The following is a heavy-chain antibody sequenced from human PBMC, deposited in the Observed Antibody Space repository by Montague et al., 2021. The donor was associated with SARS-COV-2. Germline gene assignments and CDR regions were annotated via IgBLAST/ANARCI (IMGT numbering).Heavy chain of an antibody. Sequence: SLRLSCAASGFSFNSYCMLWVRQAPGKGLVWVSAITGDGRNIEYADSVKGRFTISRDNAKGTLYLQMDSLRAEDTGMYFCTNALNVVGNLWGQGILVAVSS. CDR3: TNALNVVGNL. J-gene: IGHJ4*01. CDR2: ITGDGRNI. CDR1: GFSFNSYC. D-gene: IGHD4-23*01. V-gene: IGHV3-74*03.